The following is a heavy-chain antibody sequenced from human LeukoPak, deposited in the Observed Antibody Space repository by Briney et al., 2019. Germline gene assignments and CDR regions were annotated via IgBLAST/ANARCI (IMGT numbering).Heavy chain of an antibody. Sequence: GGSLRLSCAASGFTFSSYCMHWVRQAPGKGLEGVAVISYDGSNKYYADSVKGRFTISRDNSKNTLYLQMNSQRAEDTAVYYCAKDYYGSNYYMDVWHKGTTVTVSS. CDR3: AKDYYGSNYYMDV. D-gene: IGHD3-10*01. J-gene: IGHJ6*03. CDR2: ISYDGSNK. V-gene: IGHV3-30*18. CDR1: GFTFSSYC.